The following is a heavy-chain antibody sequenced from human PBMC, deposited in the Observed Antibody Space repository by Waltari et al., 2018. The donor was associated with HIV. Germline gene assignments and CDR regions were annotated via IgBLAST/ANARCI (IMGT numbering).Heavy chain of an antibody. Sequence: EVQLLESGGGLVQPGGSLRLSCSTSAFPFSSYAMISVRQAPRKGLEWVSAITVSGGSTYYADSVKGRFTISRDNSKNTLYLQMDSLRAEDTAVYYCARQSLGSFDYWGQGTLVTVSS. CDR1: AFPFSSYA. J-gene: IGHJ4*02. V-gene: IGHV3-23*01. CDR3: ARQSLGSFDY. D-gene: IGHD7-27*01. CDR2: ITVSGGST.